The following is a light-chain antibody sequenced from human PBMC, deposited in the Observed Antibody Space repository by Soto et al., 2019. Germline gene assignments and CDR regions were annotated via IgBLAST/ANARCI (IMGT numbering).Light chain of an antibody. CDR3: AAWDDRLSGYV. CDR2: SDD. Sequence: QSVLTQPPSASGTPGQRVTISCSGSTSNIGSNTVTWYQQFPGAAPKLLIYSDDQRPSGVPDRFSGSKSGTSAALAISGLQSEDEADHYCAAWDDRLSGYVFGTGTKLTVL. V-gene: IGLV1-44*01. CDR1: TSNIGSNT. J-gene: IGLJ1*01.